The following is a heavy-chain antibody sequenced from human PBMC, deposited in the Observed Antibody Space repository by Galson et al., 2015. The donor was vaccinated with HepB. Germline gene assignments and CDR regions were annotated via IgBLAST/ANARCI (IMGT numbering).Heavy chain of an antibody. D-gene: IGHD3-9*01. J-gene: IGHJ4*02. CDR3: AVGGKYYDILTGYHY. CDR2: ISGSGGST. CDR1: GFTFSSYA. Sequence: SLRLSCAASGFTFSSYAMSWVRQAPGKGLEWVSAISGSGGSTYYADSVKGRFTISRDNSKNTLYLQMNSLRAEDTAVYYCAVGGKYYDILTGYHYWGQGTLVTVSS. V-gene: IGHV3-23*01.